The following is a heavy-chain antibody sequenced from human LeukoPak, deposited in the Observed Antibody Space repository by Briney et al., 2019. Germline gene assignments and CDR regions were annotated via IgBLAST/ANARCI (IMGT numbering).Heavy chain of an antibody. D-gene: IGHD1-1*01. Sequence: SETLSLTCTVSGGSISGFYWDWIRQPPGKGLEWLGYIYYTGLTNYNPSLGTRITMSVDTSKNQSSLKLSSVTAADTAVYYCGRWNEGWDHLGQGTLVTVSS. V-gene: IGHV4-59*01. CDR3: GRWNEGWDH. CDR1: GGSISGFY. J-gene: IGHJ4*02. CDR2: IYYTGLT.